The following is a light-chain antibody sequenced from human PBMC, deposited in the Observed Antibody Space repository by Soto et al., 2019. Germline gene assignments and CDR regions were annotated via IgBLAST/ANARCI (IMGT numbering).Light chain of an antibody. J-gene: IGLJ1*01. CDR3: YSYTSSSTLV. Sequence: QSALSQPASVSGSPGQSINISSTGTSSDVGGYNYVSWYQQHPGKAPKLMSYEVSNRPSGVSNRFSGSKSGNTASLTISGLQAEDEADYYCYSYTSSSTLVFGTGTKVTVL. V-gene: IGLV2-14*01. CDR2: EVS. CDR1: SSDVGGYNY.